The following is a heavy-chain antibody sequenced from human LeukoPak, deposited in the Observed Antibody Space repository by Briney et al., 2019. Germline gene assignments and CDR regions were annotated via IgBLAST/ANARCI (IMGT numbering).Heavy chain of an antibody. J-gene: IGHJ4*02. Sequence: GGSLRLSCAASGFTFSSYSMNWVRQAPGKGLEWVSSISSSSSYIYYADSVKGRFTISRDNAKNSLYLQMNSLRAEDTAVYYCARARYGDYYYFDYWGQGTLVTVYS. D-gene: IGHD4-17*01. V-gene: IGHV3-21*01. CDR3: ARARYGDYYYFDY. CDR2: ISSSSSYI. CDR1: GFTFSSYS.